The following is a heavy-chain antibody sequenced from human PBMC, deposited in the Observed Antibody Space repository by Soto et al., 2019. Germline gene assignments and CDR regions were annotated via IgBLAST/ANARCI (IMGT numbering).Heavy chain of an antibody. J-gene: IGHJ6*02. CDR3: AAGWLRFLGLFPRPYIGMDV. CDR1: GFTFTSSA. V-gene: IGHV1-58*01. Sequence: QMQLVQSGPEVKKPGTSVKVSCKASGFTFTSSAVHWVRQARGQRLEWIGWIVVGSGNTNYAQKFQERVTITTDMTTCTAYMELISLRSEAPAVYYCAAGWLRFLGLFPRPYIGMDVWRQGTTVTVS. CDR2: IVVGSGNT. D-gene: IGHD3-3*01.